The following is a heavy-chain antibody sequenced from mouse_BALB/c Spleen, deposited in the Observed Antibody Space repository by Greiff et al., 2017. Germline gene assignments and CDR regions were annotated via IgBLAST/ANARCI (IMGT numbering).Heavy chain of an antibody. V-gene: IGHV1-7*01. CDR1: GYTFTSYW. D-gene: IGHD2-1*01. Sequence: VKLVESGAELAKPGASVKMSCKASGYTFTSYWMHWVKQRPGQGLEWIGYINPSTGYTEYNQKFKDKATLTADKSSSTAYMQLSSLTSEDSAVYYCARRCYGNYGFAYWGQGTLVTVSA. CDR2: INPSTGYT. J-gene: IGHJ3*01. CDR3: ARRCYGNYGFAY.